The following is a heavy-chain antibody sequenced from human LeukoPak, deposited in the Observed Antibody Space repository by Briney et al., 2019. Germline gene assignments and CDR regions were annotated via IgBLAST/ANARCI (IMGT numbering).Heavy chain of an antibody. D-gene: IGHD2-2*01. V-gene: IGHV4-34*01. Sequence: PSETLSLTCAVYGGSFSGYYWSRIRQPPGKGLEWMGEINHSGSTNYNPSLNSLVTISVDTSKNQYSLKLSSVTAADTAVYYCARGRKVVVPAASYVFDYWGQGTLVTVSS. CDR2: INHSGST. CDR1: GGSFSGYY. CDR3: ARGRKVVVPAASYVFDY. J-gene: IGHJ4*02.